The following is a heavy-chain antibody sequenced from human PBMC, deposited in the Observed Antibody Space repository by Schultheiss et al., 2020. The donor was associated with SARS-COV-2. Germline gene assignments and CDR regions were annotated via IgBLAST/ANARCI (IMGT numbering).Heavy chain of an antibody. J-gene: IGHJ5*02. CDR3: ARQSCSGGSCYSDWFDP. CDR1: GYSISSGYY. CDR2: IYYSGST. Sequence: SETLSLTCAVSGYSISSGYYWGWIRQPPGKGLEWIGSIYYSGSTYYNPSLKSRVTISVDTSKNQFSLKLSSVTAADTAVYYCARQSCSGGSCYSDWFDPWGQGTLVTVSS. V-gene: IGHV4-38-2*01. D-gene: IGHD2-15*01.